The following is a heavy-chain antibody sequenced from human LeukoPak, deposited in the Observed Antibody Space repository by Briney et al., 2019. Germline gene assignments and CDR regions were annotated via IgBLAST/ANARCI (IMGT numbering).Heavy chain of an antibody. J-gene: IGHJ4*02. CDR2: ISGSGGST. Sequence: GGSLRLSCAASGFTFSSYGMSWVRQAPGKGLEWASAISGSGGSTYYADSVKGRFTISRDNSKNTLYLQMNSLRAEDTAVYYCAKGGYYGLIDFDYWGQGTLVTVSS. D-gene: IGHD3-10*01. CDR3: AKGGYYGLIDFDY. V-gene: IGHV3-23*01. CDR1: GFTFSSYG.